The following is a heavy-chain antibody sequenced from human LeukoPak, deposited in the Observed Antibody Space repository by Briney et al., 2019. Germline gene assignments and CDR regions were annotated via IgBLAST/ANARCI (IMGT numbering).Heavy chain of an antibody. CDR1: GYTFTDYY. CDR3: ARDRNTMVRGVIDAFDI. CDR2: INPNSGGT. D-gene: IGHD3-10*01. J-gene: IGHJ3*02. Sequence: ASVKVSCKASGYTFTDYYMHWVRQAPGQGLEWMGWINPNSGGTNYAQKFQGRVTMTRDTSISTAYMELSRLRSDDTAVYYCARDRNTMVRGVIDAFDIWGQGTMVTVSS. V-gene: IGHV1-2*02.